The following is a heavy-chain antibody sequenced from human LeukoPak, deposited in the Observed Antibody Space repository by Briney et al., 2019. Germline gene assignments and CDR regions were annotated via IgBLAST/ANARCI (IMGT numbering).Heavy chain of an antibody. J-gene: IGHJ4*02. CDR3: AKDFSEGGSYAY. Sequence: GGSLRLSCAASGFTFNGYGMPWVRQAPGKGLEWVAFISYDGSAKYYADSVKGRFTVSRDNSNDTLFLQMNSLRAEDTALYSCAKDFSEGGSYAYWGQGTLVTVSS. CDR2: ISYDGSAK. CDR1: GFTFNGYG. D-gene: IGHD1-26*01. V-gene: IGHV3-30*18.